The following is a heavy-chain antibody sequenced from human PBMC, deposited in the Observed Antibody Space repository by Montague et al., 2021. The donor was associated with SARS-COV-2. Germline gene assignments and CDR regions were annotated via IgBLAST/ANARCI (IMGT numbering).Heavy chain of an antibody. D-gene: IGHD3-16*02. J-gene: IGHJ3*02. Sequence: SLRLSCAASGFTFSNYDMNWVRQAPGKGPEWFSYISTSAYTTSYAGSVKGRFTISRDNGKNSLYLQMNSLRVEDTAVYYCTRDYRSIVGDGLDIWGQGTKVTVSS. CDR3: TRDYRSIVGDGLDI. CDR2: ISTSAYTT. CDR1: GFTFSNYD. V-gene: IGHV3-48*03.